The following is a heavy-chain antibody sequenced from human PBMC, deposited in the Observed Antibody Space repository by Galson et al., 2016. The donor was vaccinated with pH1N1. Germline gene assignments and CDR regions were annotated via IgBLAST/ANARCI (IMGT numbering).Heavy chain of an antibody. CDR1: GFTFSDYY. J-gene: IGHJ4*02. CDR2: IGRSGNVT. Sequence: SLRLSCAASGFTFSDYYMTWIRQPPGKGPEWVAYIGRSGNVTSYADSVKGRFTISRDNATNSLYLQMNGLRAEDTAVYYCATENYGSRSYCRGRTFDYWGQGILVTVSA. V-gene: IGHV3-11*01. CDR3: ATENYGSRSYCRGRTFDY. D-gene: IGHD3-10*01.